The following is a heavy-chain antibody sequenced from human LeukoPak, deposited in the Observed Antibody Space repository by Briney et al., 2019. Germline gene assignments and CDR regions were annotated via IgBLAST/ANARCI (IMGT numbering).Heavy chain of an antibody. Sequence: KPSETLPLTCTVSGGSISSSSYYWGWIRQPPGKGLEWIGSIYYSGSTYYNPSLKSRVTISVDTSKNQCSLKLSSVTAADTAVYYCARLAYFDWLLDERGVQIDYWGQGTLVTVSS. D-gene: IGHD3-9*01. CDR2: IYYSGST. V-gene: IGHV4-39*01. CDR3: ARLAYFDWLLDERGVQIDY. J-gene: IGHJ4*02. CDR1: GGSISSSSYY.